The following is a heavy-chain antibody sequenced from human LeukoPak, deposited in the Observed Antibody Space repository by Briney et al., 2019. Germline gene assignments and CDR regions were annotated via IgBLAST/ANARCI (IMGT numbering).Heavy chain of an antibody. J-gene: IGHJ4*02. CDR2: IYSGGST. CDR3: AKAVVAVAGSNFDY. D-gene: IGHD6-19*01. Sequence: GGSLRLSCAASGFTVSSNYMSWVRQAPGKGLEWVSVIYSGGSTYYADSVKGRFTISRDNSKNTLYLQMNSLRAEDTAVYYCAKAVVAVAGSNFDYWGQGTLVTVSS. V-gene: IGHV3-53*01. CDR1: GFTVSSNY.